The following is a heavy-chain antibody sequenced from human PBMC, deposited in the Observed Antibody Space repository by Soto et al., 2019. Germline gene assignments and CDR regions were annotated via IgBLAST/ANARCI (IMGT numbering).Heavy chain of an antibody. CDR1: GYTFTSYG. V-gene: IGHV1-18*01. CDR2: ISAYNGNT. J-gene: IGHJ4*02. CDR3: AREPNYFDY. Sequence: ASVKVSCKASGYTFTSYGISWVRQAPGQGLKWMGWISAYNGNTKYAQKLQGRVTMTTDTSTSTANMELRSLRSDDTAVYYCAREPNYFDYWGQGTLVTVSS.